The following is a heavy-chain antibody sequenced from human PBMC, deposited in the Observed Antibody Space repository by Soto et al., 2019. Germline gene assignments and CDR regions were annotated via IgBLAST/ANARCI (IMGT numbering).Heavy chain of an antibody. CDR1: GFSFSTYV. CDR2: IWNDDSKK. V-gene: IGHV3-33*01. CDR3: ARGPPLGYCSGVCDCGMDV. J-gene: IGHJ6*02. D-gene: IGHD2-15*01. Sequence: GGSLRLSCSASGFSFSTYVMHWVRQAPGKGLEWVAVIWNDDSKKSYEDSVKGRFTIARDNSKNTLYLQMSSLRGDDTAVYYCARGPPLGYCSGVCDCGMDVWGQGTTVTVSS.